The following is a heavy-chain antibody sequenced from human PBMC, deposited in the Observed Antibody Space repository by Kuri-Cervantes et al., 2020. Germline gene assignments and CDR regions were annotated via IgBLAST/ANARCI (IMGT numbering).Heavy chain of an antibody. D-gene: IGHD4-23*01. CDR3: TRTTVVTIY. CDR2: IRSKAYGGTT. V-gene: IGHV3-49*04. Sequence: GESLKISCTASGFTFGDYAMSWVRQAPGKGLEWVGFIRSKAYGGTTEYAASVKGRFTISRDDSKSIAYLQMNSLKTEDTAVYYCTRTTVVTIYWGQGTLVTVSS. J-gene: IGHJ4*02. CDR1: GFTFGDYA.